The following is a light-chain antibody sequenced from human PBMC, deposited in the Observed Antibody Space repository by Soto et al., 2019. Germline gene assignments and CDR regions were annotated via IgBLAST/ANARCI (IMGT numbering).Light chain of an antibody. Sequence: DIQMTQSPSSLSASVGDRVTITCRASQSISSYLNWYQQKPGKAPNLLIYAASNLQSGVPSSFSGSGSGTDFTLTISSLQPEDFETYYCHQRYIAPPLYTFGQGTKLEIK. J-gene: IGKJ2*01. CDR3: HQRYIAPPLYT. CDR1: QSISSY. CDR2: AAS. V-gene: IGKV1-39*01.